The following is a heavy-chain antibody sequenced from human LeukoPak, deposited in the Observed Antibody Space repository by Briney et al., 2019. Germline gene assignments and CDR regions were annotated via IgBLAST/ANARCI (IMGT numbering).Heavy chain of an antibody. D-gene: IGHD3-10*01. CDR1: GASISSYY. CDR3: ARSPRYYGSGSSPSRYYGMDV. V-gene: IGHV4-59*01. J-gene: IGHJ6*02. Sequence: SETLSLTCTVSGASISSYYWSWIRQPPGKGLEWIGYIFYSGSSNYNPSLKSRVTISVDTSKNQFSLQLSSVTAADTAVYYCARSPRYYGSGSSPSRYYGMDVWGQGTTVTVSS. CDR2: IFYSGSS.